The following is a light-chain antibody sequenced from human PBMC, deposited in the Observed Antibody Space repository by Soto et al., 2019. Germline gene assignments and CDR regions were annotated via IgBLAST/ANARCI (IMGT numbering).Light chain of an antibody. Sequence: IHMTHSPSALSASFGDIVTITFQAIQDISDFLNWYQQQPGKAPKVLIYDASQLQTGVPSRFSGRGSGKDFTFPISSLQPDDSGTYYCQQFYDLPITFGQGTRLEIK. V-gene: IGKV1-33*01. J-gene: IGKJ5*01. CDR1: QDISDF. CDR3: QQFYDLPIT. CDR2: DAS.